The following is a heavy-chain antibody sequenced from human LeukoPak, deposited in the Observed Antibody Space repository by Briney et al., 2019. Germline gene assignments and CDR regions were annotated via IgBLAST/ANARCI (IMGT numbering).Heavy chain of an antibody. CDR1: GGTFSSYA. CDR2: IIPILGIA. CDR3: ARGQGPLWLRFLEWSYYYGMDV. V-gene: IGHV1-69*04. Sequence: SVKVSCKASGGTFSSYAISWVRQAPGQGLEWMGRIIPILGIANYAQKFQGRVTITADKSTSTAYMELSSLRSEDTAVYYCARGQGPLWLRFLEWSYYYGMDVWGQGTTVTVSS. J-gene: IGHJ6*02. D-gene: IGHD3-3*01.